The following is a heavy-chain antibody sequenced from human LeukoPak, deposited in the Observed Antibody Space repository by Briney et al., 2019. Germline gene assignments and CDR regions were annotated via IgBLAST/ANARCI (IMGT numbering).Heavy chain of an antibody. V-gene: IGHV1-69*13. J-gene: IGHJ6*02. D-gene: IGHD2-15*01. CDR3: ARDCGGSCYSGIFPNSHYGMDV. CDR2: IIPIFGTA. Sequence: GASVKVSCTASGGTFSSYAISWVRQAPGQGLEWMGGIIPIFGTANYAQKFQGRVTITADESTSTAYMELSSLRSEDTAVYYCARDCGGSCYSGIFPNSHYGMDVWGQGTTVTVSS. CDR1: GGTFSSYA.